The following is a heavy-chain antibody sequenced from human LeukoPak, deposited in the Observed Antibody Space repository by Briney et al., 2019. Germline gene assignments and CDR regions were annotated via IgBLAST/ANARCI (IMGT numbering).Heavy chain of an antibody. Sequence: SETLSLTCAVYGGSFSGYYWSWIRQPPGKGLEWIGEINHSGSTNYNPSLKSRVTISVDTPKNQFSLKLSSVTAADTAVYYCARGVGLVASSLGDYWGQGTLVTVSS. CDR1: GGSFSGYY. D-gene: IGHD5-12*01. CDR2: INHSGST. CDR3: ARGVGLVASSLGDY. V-gene: IGHV4-34*01. J-gene: IGHJ4*02.